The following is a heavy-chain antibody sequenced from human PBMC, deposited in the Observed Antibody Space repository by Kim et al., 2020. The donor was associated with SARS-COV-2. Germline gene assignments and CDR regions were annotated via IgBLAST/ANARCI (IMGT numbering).Heavy chain of an antibody. CDR2: IYHSGST. CDR3: AREYYDSSGYPYYFDY. V-gene: IGHV4-38-2*02. D-gene: IGHD3-22*01. Sequence: SETLSLICTVSGYSISSGYYWGWIRQPPGKGLEWIGSIYHSGSTYYNPSLKSRVTISVDTSKNQFSLKLSSVTAADTAVYYCAREYYDSSGYPYYFDYWG. CDR1: GYSISSGYY. J-gene: IGHJ4*01.